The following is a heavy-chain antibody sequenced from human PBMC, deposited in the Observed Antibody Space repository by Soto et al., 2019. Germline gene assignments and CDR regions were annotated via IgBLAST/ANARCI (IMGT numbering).Heavy chain of an antibody. Sequence: PSETLSLTCAVYVGSFSGYYWSWIRQPPGKGLEWIGEINHSGSTNYNPSLKSRVTISVDTSKNQFSLKLSSVTAADTAVYYCARWIQLWSLGYYFDYWGQGTLVTVSS. D-gene: IGHD5-18*01. CDR1: VGSFSGYY. J-gene: IGHJ4*02. CDR3: ARWIQLWSLGYYFDY. V-gene: IGHV4-34*01. CDR2: INHSGST.